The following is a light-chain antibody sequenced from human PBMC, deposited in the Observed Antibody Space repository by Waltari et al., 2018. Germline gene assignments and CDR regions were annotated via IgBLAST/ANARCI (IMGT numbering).Light chain of an antibody. CDR3: QVWDSSTAGVV. CDR1: NIGSKN. CDR2: RDS. V-gene: IGLV3-9*01. Sequence: SYELTQPLSVSVALGQTARITCGGNNIGSKNVHWYQQKPCQAPVLVIYRDSTRPSGIPERFSGSNSGNTATLTISRAQAGDEADYYCQVWDSSTAGVVFGGGTKLTVL. J-gene: IGLJ2*01.